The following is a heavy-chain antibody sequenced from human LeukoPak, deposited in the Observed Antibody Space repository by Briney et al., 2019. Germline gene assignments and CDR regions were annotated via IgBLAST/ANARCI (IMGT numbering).Heavy chain of an antibody. CDR3: ARVIAGTQPRRLGLIDY. J-gene: IGHJ4*02. D-gene: IGHD2-21*01. CDR2: INPNSGGT. Sequence: GASVKVSCKASGYTFTGHFIHWVRQAPGQGLEWMGWINPNSGGTNYAQKFQGRVTMTRDTSISTAYMELSRLRSDDTAVYYCARVIAGTQPRRLGLIDYWGQGTLVTVSS. V-gene: IGHV1-2*02. CDR1: GYTFTGHF.